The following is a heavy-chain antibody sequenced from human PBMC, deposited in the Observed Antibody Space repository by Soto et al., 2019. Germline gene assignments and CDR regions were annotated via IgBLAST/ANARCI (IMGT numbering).Heavy chain of an antibody. D-gene: IGHD2-15*01. CDR2: IYKSGTT. J-gene: IGHJ3*01. CDR1: GGSVSGHN. Sequence: SETLSLTCTVSGGSVSGHNWSWIRQPPGKGLEWIGYIYKSGTTNYSPSLKSRVTLSVDASQSQFSLELRSVTAADTAVYYCARLPPLYCSNSRCYHAFDVWGQGTMVTVSS. V-gene: IGHV4-59*02. CDR3: ARLPPLYCSNSRCYHAFDV.